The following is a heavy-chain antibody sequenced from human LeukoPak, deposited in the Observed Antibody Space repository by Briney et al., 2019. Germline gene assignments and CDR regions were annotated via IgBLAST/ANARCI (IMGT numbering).Heavy chain of an antibody. D-gene: IGHD3-22*01. CDR2: ISSSSSYI. J-gene: IGHJ4*02. CDR1: GFTFSSYS. V-gene: IGHV3-21*01. Sequence: AGGSLRLSCAASGFTFSSYSMNWVRQAPGKGLEWVSSISSSSSYIYYADSVKGRFTISRDNAKNSLYLQMNSLRAEDTAVYYCASRDSNGYHYQFDYWGQGTLVTVSS. CDR3: ASRDSNGYHYQFDY.